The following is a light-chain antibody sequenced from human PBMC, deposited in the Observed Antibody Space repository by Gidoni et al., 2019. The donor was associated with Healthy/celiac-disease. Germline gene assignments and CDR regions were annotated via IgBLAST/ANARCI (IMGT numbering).Light chain of an antibody. V-gene: IGKV4-1*01. CDR3: QQYYSTPGVT. J-gene: IGKJ4*01. CDR1: QSVLYSSNNKNY. Sequence: DIVMTQYPDYLAVSLGERATINCKSSQSVLYSSNNKNYLAWYQQKPGQPPKLLIYWASTLESGVPDRFSGSGSGTYFTLTISSLQAEDVAVYYCQQYYSTPGVTFGGGTKVEIK. CDR2: WAS.